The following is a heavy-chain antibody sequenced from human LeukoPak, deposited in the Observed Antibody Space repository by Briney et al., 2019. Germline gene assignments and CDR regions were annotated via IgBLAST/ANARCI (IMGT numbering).Heavy chain of an antibody. CDR2: MKEDGSEI. CDR3: ARWGDGKKFDY. V-gene: IGHV3-7*01. CDR1: RLTFW. J-gene: IGHJ4*02. Sequence: GGSLRLSCAASRLTFWMSWVRQAPGKGLEWVASMKEDGSEIQYVDSVRGRFTISRDNSKNMLFLQMNSLTVEDTAVYYCARWGDGKKFDYWGQGTLLTVSS. D-gene: IGHD3-16*01.